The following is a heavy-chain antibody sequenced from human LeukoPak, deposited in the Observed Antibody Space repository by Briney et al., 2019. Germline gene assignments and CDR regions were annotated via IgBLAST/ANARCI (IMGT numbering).Heavy chain of an antibody. Sequence: SQTLSLTCAISGDSVSSNSAAWNWIRQSPSRGLEWLGRTYYRSKWYNGYAVSVKSRITINPDTSKNQFSLQLNSVTPEDTAVYYCASSAPYSSGWYFDVWAYWGQGTLVTVSS. CDR2: TYYRSKWYN. CDR1: GDSVSSNSAA. D-gene: IGHD6-19*01. J-gene: IGHJ4*02. V-gene: IGHV6-1*01. CDR3: ASSAPYSSGWYFDVWAY.